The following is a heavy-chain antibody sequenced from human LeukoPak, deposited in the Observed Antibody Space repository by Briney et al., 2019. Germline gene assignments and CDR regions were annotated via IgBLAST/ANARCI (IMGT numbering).Heavy chain of an antibody. J-gene: IGHJ3*02. CDR1: GGSFSGYY. CDR2: INHSGST. V-gene: IGHV4-34*01. Sequence: SETLSLTCAVYGGSFSGYYWSWIRQPPGKGLEWIGEINHSGSTNYNPSLKSRVTISVDTSKNQFSLKLSSVTAADTAVYYCARGTRVGRITMIMPYLDAFGIWGQGTMVTVSS. CDR3: ARGTRVGRITMIMPYLDAFGI. D-gene: IGHD3-22*01.